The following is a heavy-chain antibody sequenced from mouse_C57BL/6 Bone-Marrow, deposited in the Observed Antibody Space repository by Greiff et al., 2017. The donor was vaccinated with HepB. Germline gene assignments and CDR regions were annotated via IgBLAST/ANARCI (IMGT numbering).Heavy chain of an antibody. J-gene: IGHJ3*01. V-gene: IGHV14-2*01. D-gene: IGHD2-4*01. Sequence: EVQLQESGAELVKPGASVKLSCTASGFNIKDYYMHWVKQRTEQGLEWIGRIDPEDGETKYAPKFQGKATITADTSSNTAYLQLSSLTSEDTAVYYCARPGMAFYDYDGGAWCAYWGQGTLVTVSA. CDR1: GFNIKDYY. CDR2: IDPEDGET. CDR3: ARPGMAFYDYDGGAWCAY.